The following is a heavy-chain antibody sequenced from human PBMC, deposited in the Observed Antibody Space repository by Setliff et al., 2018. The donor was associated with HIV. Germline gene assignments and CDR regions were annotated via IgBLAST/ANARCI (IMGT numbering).Heavy chain of an antibody. D-gene: IGHD5-12*01. Sequence: SETLSLTCTVSGGSISSGSYYWSWIRQPAGKGLEWIGRIFSSGSTSYNPSLKSRVTMSVDTSKNQFSLKLSSVTAADTAVYYCATEGRRDGYNPGFDYWGQGTLVTVSS. CDR1: GGSISSGSYY. J-gene: IGHJ4*02. CDR3: ATEGRRDGYNPGFDY. V-gene: IGHV4-61*02. CDR2: IFSSGST.